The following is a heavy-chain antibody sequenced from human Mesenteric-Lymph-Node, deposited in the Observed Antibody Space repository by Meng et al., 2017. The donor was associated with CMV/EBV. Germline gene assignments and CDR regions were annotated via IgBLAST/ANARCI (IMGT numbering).Heavy chain of an antibody. D-gene: IGHD3-22*01. CDR2: INHSGST. CDR1: GPFSGYY. V-gene: IGHV4-34*01. Sequence: GPFSGYYWSWIRQPPGKGLEWIGEINHSGSTNYNPSLKSRVAISVDTSKNQFSLKLSSVTAADTAVYYCARELERANYYDSSGYVLWGRGTLVTVSS. CDR3: ARELERANYYDSSGYVL. J-gene: IGHJ4*02.